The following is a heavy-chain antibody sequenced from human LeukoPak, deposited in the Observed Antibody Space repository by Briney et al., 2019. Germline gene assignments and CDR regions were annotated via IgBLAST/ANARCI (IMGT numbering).Heavy chain of an antibody. Sequence: GGSLRLSCAASGFTVSSNYMSWVRQALGKGLEWVSVIYSGGSTYYADSVKGRFTISRDNSKNTLYLQMNSLRAEDTAVYYCARGYCSGGSCSYFDYWGQGTLVTVSS. CDR1: GFTVSSNY. CDR2: IYSGGST. J-gene: IGHJ4*02. D-gene: IGHD2-15*01. V-gene: IGHV3-53*01. CDR3: ARGYCSGGSCSYFDY.